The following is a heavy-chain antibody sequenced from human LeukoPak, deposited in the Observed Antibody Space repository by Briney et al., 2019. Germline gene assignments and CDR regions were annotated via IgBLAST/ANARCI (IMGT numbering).Heavy chain of an antibody. CDR2: INHSGST. Sequence: SETLSLTRAVYGGSFSGYYWSWIRQPPGKGLEWIGEINHSGSTNYNPSLKSRVTISVDTSKNQFSLKLSSVTAADTAVYYCARRCGSGSYRKRLDYWGQGTLVTVSS. J-gene: IGHJ4*02. CDR3: ARRCGSGSYRKRLDY. D-gene: IGHD3-10*01. V-gene: IGHV4-34*01. CDR1: GGSFSGYY.